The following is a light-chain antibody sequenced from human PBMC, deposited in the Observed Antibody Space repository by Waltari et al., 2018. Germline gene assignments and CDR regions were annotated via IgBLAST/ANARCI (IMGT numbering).Light chain of an antibody. J-gene: IGKJ4*01. CDR1: QSVSNS. CDR2: NAI. Sequence: EVVMTQSPATLSLSPGDRATLSCRASQSVSNSLSWYQQKPGQAPRLLIYNAITRATGIPARFSGSGSGTDFTLTIGSLEPEDAAVYCCLQRTNWPPTFGGGTTVEIK. CDR3: LQRTNWPPT. V-gene: IGKV3-11*01.